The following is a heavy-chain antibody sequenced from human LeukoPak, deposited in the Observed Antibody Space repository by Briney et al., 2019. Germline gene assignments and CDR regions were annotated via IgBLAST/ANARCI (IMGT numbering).Heavy chain of an antibody. D-gene: IGHD1-26*01. CDR1: GYTFTGYY. J-gene: IGHJ3*02. V-gene: IGHV1-2*02. CDR3: AIYNSGSHERGGLFDAFDI. Sequence: ASVKVSCKASGYTFTGYYMHWVRQAPGQGLEWVGWINPNSGGTNYAQKFQGRVTMTRDTSIGTAYMELSRLRSDDTAVYYCAIYNSGSHERGGLFDAFDIWGQGTMVTVSS. CDR2: INPNSGGT.